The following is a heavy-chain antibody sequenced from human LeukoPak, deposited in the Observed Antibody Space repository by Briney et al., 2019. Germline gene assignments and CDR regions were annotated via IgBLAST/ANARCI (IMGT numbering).Heavy chain of an antibody. J-gene: IGHJ4*02. CDR2: IYSVGST. V-gene: IGHV3-66*02. D-gene: IGHD6-19*01. CDR1: GFTVNSNY. Sequence: GGSLRLSCAASGFTVNSNYMTWVRQAPGKGLQWVSVIYSVGSTYYADSVRGRFTISRDNSKNMLYLQMNSLRAEDTAIYYCARNPSYSSSLYSGQGTLVTVSS. CDR3: ARNPSYSSSLY.